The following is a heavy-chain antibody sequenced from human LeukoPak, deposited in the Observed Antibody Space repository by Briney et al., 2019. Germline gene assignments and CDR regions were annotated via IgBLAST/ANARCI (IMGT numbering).Heavy chain of an antibody. J-gene: IGHJ4*02. D-gene: IGHD3-16*01. V-gene: IGHV3-48*01. CDR2: ISSFSGTI. Sequence: GGSLRLSCAASGFTFSTYSMNWVRQAPGKGLEWVSYISSFSGTINYADSVKGRFTISRDNAKNSLYLQMNSLRAEDTAVYYCARDQGGVGYWGQGTLVTVSS. CDR1: GFTFSTYS. CDR3: ARDQGGVGY.